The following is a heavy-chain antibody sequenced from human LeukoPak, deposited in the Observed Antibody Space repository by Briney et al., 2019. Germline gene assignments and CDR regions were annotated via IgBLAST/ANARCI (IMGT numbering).Heavy chain of an antibody. J-gene: IGHJ6*02. CDR1: GASINSYY. V-gene: IGHV4-39*01. Sequence: SETLSLTCTVSGASINSYYWHWIRQSPGKGLEWIGSIYFSGSTFYNPSLKSRVTISIDTSKNQFSLKVNPVTAADAAVFYCASSSTFPRKGMDVWGQGTTVTVSS. CDR2: IYFSGST. D-gene: IGHD2-2*01. CDR3: ASSSTFPRKGMDV.